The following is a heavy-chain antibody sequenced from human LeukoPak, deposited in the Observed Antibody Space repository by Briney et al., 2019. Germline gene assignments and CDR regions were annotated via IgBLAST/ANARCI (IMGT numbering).Heavy chain of an antibody. D-gene: IGHD3-10*01. CDR1: GYTFTGYY. Sequence: ASVKVSCKASGYTFTGYYMHWVRQAPGQGLEGMGWINPNSGGTNYAQKFQGRVTMTRDTSISTAYMELSRLRSDDTAVYYCARGEPYYYGSGSYSGHWGQGTLVTVSS. CDR3: ARGEPYYYGSGSYSGH. J-gene: IGHJ4*02. V-gene: IGHV1-2*02. CDR2: INPNSGGT.